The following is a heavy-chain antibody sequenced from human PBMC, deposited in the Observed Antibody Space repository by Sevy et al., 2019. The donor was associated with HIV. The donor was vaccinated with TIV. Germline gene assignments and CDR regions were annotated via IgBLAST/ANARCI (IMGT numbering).Heavy chain of an antibody. Sequence: GGSLRLSCAASGFTFSSYGMHWVRQAPGKGLKWVAFIRYDGSNKYYADSVKGRFTISRDNSKNTLYLQMNSLRAEDTAVYYCAKENTYYYYMDVWGKWTTVTVSS. J-gene: IGHJ6*03. CDR3: AKENTYYYYMDV. V-gene: IGHV3-30*02. CDR2: IRYDGSNK. CDR1: GFTFSSYG.